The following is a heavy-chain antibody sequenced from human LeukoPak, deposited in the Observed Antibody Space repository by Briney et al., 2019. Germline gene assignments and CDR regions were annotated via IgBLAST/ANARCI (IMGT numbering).Heavy chain of an antibody. Sequence: GGSLRLSCAASGFTFDDYAMHWVRQAPGKGLEWVSGISWNSGSIGYADSVKGRFTISRDNAKNSLYLQMNSLRAEDTALYYCTTDREGGMDVWGQGTTVTVSS. CDR2: ISWNSGSI. CDR3: TTDREGGMDV. CDR1: GFTFDDYA. V-gene: IGHV3-9*01. J-gene: IGHJ6*02.